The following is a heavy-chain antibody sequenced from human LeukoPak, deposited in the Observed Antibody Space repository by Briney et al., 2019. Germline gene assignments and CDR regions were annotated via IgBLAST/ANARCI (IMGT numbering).Heavy chain of an antibody. CDR1: GFTFSSYS. V-gene: IGHV3-21*06. Sequence: PGGSLRLSCAASGFTFSSYSMNWVRQAPGKGLEWVSSISSSSSYIYYADSVKGRFTTSRDNAKNSLFLQMNSLRAEDTAVYYCARVIVRRVDTTEMDYWGQGTLVTVSS. D-gene: IGHD5-18*01. J-gene: IGHJ4*02. CDR3: ARVIVRRVDTTEMDY. CDR2: ISSSSSYI.